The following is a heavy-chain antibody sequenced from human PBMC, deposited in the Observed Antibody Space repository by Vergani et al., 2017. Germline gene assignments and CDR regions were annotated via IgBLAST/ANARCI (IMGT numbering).Heavy chain of an antibody. D-gene: IGHD3-16*02. Sequence: QVQLQESGPGLVKPSQTLSLTCTVSGGSISSGDYYWSWIRQPPGKGLEWIGYIYYSGSTNYNPSLKSRVTISVDTSKNQFSLQLTSVTAADSALYFCASIARAPTRRNPPPDYWGQGILVTVSS. J-gene: IGHJ4*02. CDR1: GGSISSGDYY. CDR2: IYYSGST. CDR3: ASIARAPTRRNPPPDY. V-gene: IGHV4-30-4*08.